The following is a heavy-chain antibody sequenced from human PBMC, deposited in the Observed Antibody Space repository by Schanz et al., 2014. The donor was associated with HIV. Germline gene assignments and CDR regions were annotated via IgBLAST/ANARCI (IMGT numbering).Heavy chain of an antibody. J-gene: IGHJ5*02. CDR2: INPNSGAT. CDR1: GYTFTGHY. Sequence: QVQLVQSGAEVKAPGASVKVSCKTSGYTFTGHYMHWIRQAPGQGLEWMGWINPNSGATQYAQKFQDRVTMTREKSISTVYMGLTSLTPDDTAVYFCARGASVAARGWFDPWGRGTLIIVSS. V-gene: IGHV1-2*02. D-gene: IGHD3-10*01. CDR3: ARGASVAARGWFDP.